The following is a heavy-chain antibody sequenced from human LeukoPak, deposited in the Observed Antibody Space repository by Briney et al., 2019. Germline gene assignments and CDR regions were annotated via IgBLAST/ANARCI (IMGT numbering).Heavy chain of an antibody. CDR3: ARARGRAAAGTRYFDL. CDR2: INHSGST. Sequence: SETLSLTCAVYGGSFSGYYWSWIRQPPGKGLEWIGEINHSGSTNYNPSLKSRVTMSVDTSKNQFSLKLSSVTAADTAVYYCARARGRAAAGTRYFDLWGRGTLVTVSS. CDR1: GGSFSGYY. J-gene: IGHJ2*01. V-gene: IGHV4-34*01. D-gene: IGHD6-13*01.